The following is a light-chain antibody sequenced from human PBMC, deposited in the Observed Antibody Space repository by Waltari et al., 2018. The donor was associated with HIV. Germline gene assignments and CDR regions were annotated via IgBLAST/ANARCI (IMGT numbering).Light chain of an antibody. V-gene: IGKV1-39*01. CDR2: GAS. CDR3: QQSYITSYS. J-gene: IGKJ2*03. CDR1: QSISNY. Sequence: DIQMTQSPSSLSASVGDGVTITCRASQSISNYLNWYQQKPGKAPKVLIYGASTLDNGVPSRFSGSGSGTDFTLTISSLLPEDFATYYCQQSYITSYSFGQGTKLEIK.